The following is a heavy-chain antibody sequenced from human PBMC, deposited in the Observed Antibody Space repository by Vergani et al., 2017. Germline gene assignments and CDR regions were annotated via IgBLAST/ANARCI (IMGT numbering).Heavy chain of an antibody. CDR3: ARESPGDYFDY. Sequence: QVQLQQWGAGVVKPSGTLSLTCAVFGESFSSFYWSWIRQPPGKGLEWIGYIYYSGSTNYNPSLKSRVTISVDTSKNQFSLKLSSVTAADTAVSYCARESPGDYFDYWGQGTMVTVSS. J-gene: IGHJ4*02. CDR2: IYYSGST. V-gene: IGHV4-59*01. CDR1: GESFSSFY. D-gene: IGHD4-17*01.